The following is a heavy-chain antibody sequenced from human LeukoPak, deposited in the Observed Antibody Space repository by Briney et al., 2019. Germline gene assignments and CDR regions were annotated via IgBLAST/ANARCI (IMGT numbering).Heavy chain of an antibody. J-gene: IGHJ4*01. CDR1: GFTFSAYW. D-gene: IGHD2-21*02. CDR3: TRELPREVTLDY. V-gene: IGHV3-74*01. CDR2: VKYDGITT. Sequence: GGSLRLSCAASGFTFSAYWMHWVRQAPGKGLVWVSRVKYDGITTTYADSVKGRFTVSRDNAKNTVYLQVNSLRAEDTAVYFCTRELPREVTLDYWGQGTLVTVSS.